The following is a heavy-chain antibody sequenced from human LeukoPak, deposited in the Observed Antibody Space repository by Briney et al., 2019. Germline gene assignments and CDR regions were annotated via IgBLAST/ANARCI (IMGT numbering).Heavy chain of an antibody. CDR2: IIHIFGTA. CDR3: ATEEGYSSGFDAFDI. CDR1: LGTFLRYA. J-gene: IGHJ3*02. D-gene: IGHD6-19*01. V-gene: IGHV1-69*05. Sequence: SVNVPYKRCLGTFLRYAISWVGQAPGQGLEWMGGIIHIFGTANDAQKFQGRVTITTDPSTSTPYMELSSLRSEDTAVYYCATEEGYSSGFDAFDIWGQGTMVTVSS.